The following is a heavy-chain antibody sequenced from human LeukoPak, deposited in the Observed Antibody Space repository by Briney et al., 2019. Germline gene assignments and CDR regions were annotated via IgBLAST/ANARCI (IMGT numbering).Heavy chain of an antibody. Sequence: SETLSLTCAVYGGSFSGYYWSWIRQPPGKGLEWIGEINHSGSTNYNPSLKSRVTISVDTSKNQFSLKLSSVTAADTAVYYCARGKNYDFWSGYYSRVWFDPWGQGTLGHRLL. J-gene: IGHJ5*02. V-gene: IGHV4-34*01. CDR2: INHSGST. CDR1: GGSFSGYY. D-gene: IGHD3-3*01. CDR3: ARGKNYDFWSGYYSRVWFDP.